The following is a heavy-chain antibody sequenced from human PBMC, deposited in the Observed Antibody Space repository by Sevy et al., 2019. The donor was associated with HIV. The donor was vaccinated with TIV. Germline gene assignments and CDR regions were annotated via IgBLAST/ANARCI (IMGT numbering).Heavy chain of an antibody. J-gene: IGHJ4*02. V-gene: IGHV1-2*06. CDR1: GYTFNAYF. D-gene: IGHD3-22*01. CDR2: INPNSGDT. Sequence: ASVKVSCKASGYTFNAYFMHWVRQAPGQGLEWMGRINPNSGDTTYAQKFQGRVTMSRDTPISTAYMELHRLTSDDTAVYYCARAYYYDSSAYRFDDWGQGTLVTVSS. CDR3: ARAYYYDSSAYRFDD.